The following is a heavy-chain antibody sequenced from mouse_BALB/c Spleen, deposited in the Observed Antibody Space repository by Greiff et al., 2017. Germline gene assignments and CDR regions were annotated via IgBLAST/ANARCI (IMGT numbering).Heavy chain of an antibody. J-gene: IGHJ3*01. Sequence: QVQLQQPGAELVKPGASVKLSCKASGYTFTSYYMYWVKQRPGQGLEWIGGINPSNGGTNFNEKFKSKATLTVDKSSSTAYMQLSSLTSEDSAVYYCTREAYYYGSSYGFAYWGQGTLVTVSA. CDR2: INPSNGGT. V-gene: IGHV1S81*02. D-gene: IGHD1-1*01. CDR3: TREAYYYGSSYGFAY. CDR1: GYTFTSYY.